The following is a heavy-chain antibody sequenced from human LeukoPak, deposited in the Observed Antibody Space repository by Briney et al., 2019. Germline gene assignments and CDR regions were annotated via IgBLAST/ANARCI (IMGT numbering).Heavy chain of an antibody. D-gene: IGHD6-13*01. CDR2: INPSGGST. CDR3: ARDRAAAGDDDAFDI. J-gene: IGHJ3*02. V-gene: IGHV1-46*01. Sequence: ASVKVSCKASGYTFTSYYMHWVRQAPGQGLEWMGIINPSGGSTGYAQKFQGRVTMTRDMSTSTVYMELSSLRAEDTAVYYCARDRAAAGDDDAFDIWGQGTMVTVSS. CDR1: GYTFTSYY.